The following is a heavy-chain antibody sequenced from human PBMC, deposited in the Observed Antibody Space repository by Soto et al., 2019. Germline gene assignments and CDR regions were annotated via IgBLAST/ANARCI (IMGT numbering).Heavy chain of an antibody. V-gene: IGHV1-2*04. CDR3: ARGWHCSSPRGDGTGMDV. Sequence: ASVKVSCKASGYTFTGYYMHWVRKAHGQGLEWMGWINPNSGGTNYAQKFQGWVTMTRDTSSSTAYMELSRLRSDDTAVYYCARGWHCSSPRGDGTGMDVWG. J-gene: IGHJ6*02. CDR2: INPNSGGT. D-gene: IGHD2-2*01. CDR1: GYTFTGYY.